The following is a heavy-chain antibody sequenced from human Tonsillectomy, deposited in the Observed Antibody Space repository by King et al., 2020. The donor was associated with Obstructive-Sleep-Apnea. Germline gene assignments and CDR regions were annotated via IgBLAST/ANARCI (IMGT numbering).Heavy chain of an antibody. CDR3: ARDRSHGSGTHRY. Sequence: VQLVESGAEVKKPGASVKVSCKASGYTFTNYGVTWVRQAPGQGLEWMGWISAYNGNTNYAQKFQRRVTMTTDTPTSTAYMELRSLRSDDTAVYYCARDRSHGSGTHRYWGQGTLVTVSS. D-gene: IGHD3-10*01. V-gene: IGHV1-18*01. CDR2: ISAYNGNT. J-gene: IGHJ4*02. CDR1: GYTFTNYG.